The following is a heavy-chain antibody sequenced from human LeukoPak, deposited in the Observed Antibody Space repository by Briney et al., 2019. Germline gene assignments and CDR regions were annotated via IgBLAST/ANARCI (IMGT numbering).Heavy chain of an antibody. V-gene: IGHV1-18*01. Sequence: ASVKVSCKASGYIFTSNHITWMRQAPGPGLEWMGWISAFNGNTNSAQKLQGRVTMHTDTSTSTAYLRLRSTLSDDTAVYYCARGWNNLVFDYWGQGTLVTVSS. D-gene: IGHD1/OR15-1a*01. CDR2: ISAFNGNT. CDR1: GYIFTSNH. CDR3: ARGWNNLVFDY. J-gene: IGHJ4*02.